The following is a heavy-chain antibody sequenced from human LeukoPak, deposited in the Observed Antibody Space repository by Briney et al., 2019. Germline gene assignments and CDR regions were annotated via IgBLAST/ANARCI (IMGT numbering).Heavy chain of an antibody. D-gene: IGHD2-2*01. CDR3: ARTPLSVVPVAQAIDY. J-gene: IGHJ4*02. Sequence: ASAKVSCKASGYTFTSYGISWVRQAPGQGLEWMGWISAYNGNTNYAQKLQGRVTMTTDTSTSTAYMELRSLRSDDTAVYYCARTPLSVVPVAQAIDYWGQGTLVTVSS. CDR2: ISAYNGNT. CDR1: GYTFTSYG. V-gene: IGHV1-18*01.